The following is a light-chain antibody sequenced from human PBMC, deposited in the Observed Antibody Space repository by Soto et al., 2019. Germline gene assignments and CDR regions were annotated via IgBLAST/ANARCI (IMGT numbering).Light chain of an antibody. CDR2: DAS. CDR3: QQSHAWVT. V-gene: IGKV3D-15*01. Sequence: VMTQSPGTLSVSPGETATLSCGTSQSVSTNLAWYKQKPGQPPRLLIYDASTRATGIPARFRGSGSGTEFTLTISYLRPDDFAVYFCQQSHAWVTFGGGTKVEIK. J-gene: IGKJ4*01. CDR1: QSVSTN.